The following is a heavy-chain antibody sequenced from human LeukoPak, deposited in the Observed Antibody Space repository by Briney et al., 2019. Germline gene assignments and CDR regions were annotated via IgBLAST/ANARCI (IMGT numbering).Heavy chain of an antibody. J-gene: IGHJ4*02. Sequence: GGSLRLSCAASGFTFSSYGMNWVRQAPGKGLEWVAFIRYGGSNKYYADSVKGRFTISRDNSKNTLYLQMNSLRAEDTAVYYCAKVGGGGITIFGEDYWGQGPLVTVSS. V-gene: IGHV3-30*02. CDR1: GFTFSSYG. CDR3: AKVGGGGITIFGEDY. CDR2: IRYGGSNK. D-gene: IGHD3-3*01.